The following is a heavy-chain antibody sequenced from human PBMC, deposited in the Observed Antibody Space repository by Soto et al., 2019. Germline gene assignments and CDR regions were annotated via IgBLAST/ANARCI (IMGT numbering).Heavy chain of an antibody. CDR2: MNPNSGNT. D-gene: IGHD6-19*01. J-gene: IGHJ4*02. CDR1: GYTFTSYG. Sequence: ASVKVSCKASGYTFTSYGISWVRQAPGQGLEWMGWMNPNSGNTGYAQKFQGRVTMTRNTSISTAYMELSSLRSEDTAVYYCASGVFGYSSGWSRDYWGQGTLVTVSS. V-gene: IGHV1-8*02. CDR3: ASGVFGYSSGWSRDY.